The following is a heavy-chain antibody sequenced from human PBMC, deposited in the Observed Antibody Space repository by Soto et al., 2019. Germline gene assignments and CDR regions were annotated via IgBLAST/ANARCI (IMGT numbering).Heavy chain of an antibody. J-gene: IGHJ6*02. V-gene: IGHV1-69*13. CDR3: ASKTYYDFWRDYYYYGMDV. CDR2: IIPIFGTA. CDR1: GGTFSSYA. Sequence: SVKVSCKASGGTFSSYAISWVRQAPGQGLEWMGGIIPIFGTANYAQKFQGRVTITADESTSTAYMELSSLRSEDTAVYYCASKTYYDFWRDYYYYGMDVWGQGTTVTVSS. D-gene: IGHD3-3*01.